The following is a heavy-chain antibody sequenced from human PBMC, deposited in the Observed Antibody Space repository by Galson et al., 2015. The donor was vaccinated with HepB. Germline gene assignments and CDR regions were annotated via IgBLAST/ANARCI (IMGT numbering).Heavy chain of an antibody. CDR3: AKAETVGYTSGWYELNWFDP. V-gene: IGHV1-2*02. D-gene: IGHD6-19*01. Sequence: SVKVSCKASGYTFTGYCMHWVRQAPGQGLEWMGWINPNSGDTNYAQKFQGRVTMTRDTSIRTAYVELSRLRSDDTAVYYCAKAETVGYTSGWYELNWFDPWGQGTLVTVSS. CDR1: GYTFTGYC. CDR2: INPNSGDT. J-gene: IGHJ5*02.